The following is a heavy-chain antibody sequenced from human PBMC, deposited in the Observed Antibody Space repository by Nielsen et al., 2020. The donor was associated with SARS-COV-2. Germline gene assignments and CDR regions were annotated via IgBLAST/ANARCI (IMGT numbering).Heavy chain of an antibody. J-gene: IGHJ4*02. CDR1: GYTFTSYG. D-gene: IGHD2-15*01. V-gene: IGHV1-18*01. Sequence: ASVKVSCKASGYTFTSYGISWVRRAPGQGFEWMGWISVYNGNTNYAQKLQGRVTMTTDTSTSTAYMELRSLRSDDTAVYYCARVIGYCSGTNCYSDYWGQGTLVTVSS. CDR3: ARVIGYCSGTNCYSDY. CDR2: ISVYNGNT.